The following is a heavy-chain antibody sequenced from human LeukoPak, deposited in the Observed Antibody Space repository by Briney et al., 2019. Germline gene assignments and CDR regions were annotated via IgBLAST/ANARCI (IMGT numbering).Heavy chain of an antibody. V-gene: IGHV3-66*01. CDR1: GFTVSSNH. CDR3: GRDYYYSFQN. D-gene: IGHD3-22*01. CDR2: HYNDGRT. J-gene: IGHJ1*01. Sequence: GGSLRLSCAASGFTVSSNHLTWVRQAPGKGLEWVSIHYNDGRTYYADSVKGRFTISRDDSKNTLYLQMNSLRAEDTALYFCGRDYYYSFQNWGQGTLVTVSS.